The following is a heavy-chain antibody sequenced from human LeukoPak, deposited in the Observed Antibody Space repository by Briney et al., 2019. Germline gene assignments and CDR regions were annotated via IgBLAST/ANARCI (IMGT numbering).Heavy chain of an antibody. J-gene: IGHJ4*02. CDR3: ARVYYYYDSSGILTLYFDY. V-gene: IGHV1-2*02. CDR1: GYSFTRYY. Sequence: EASVKVSCKTSGYSFTRYYIHWVRQAPGQGLEWMGWINPSSGGTEYAQKFQGRVTMTRDTSISTAYMELSRLRSDDTAVYYCARVYYYYDSSGILTLYFDYWGQGTLVTVSS. CDR2: INPSSGGT. D-gene: IGHD3-22*01.